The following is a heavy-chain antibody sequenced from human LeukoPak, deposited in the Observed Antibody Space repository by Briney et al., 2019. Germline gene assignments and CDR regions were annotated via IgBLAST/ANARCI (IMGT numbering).Heavy chain of an antibody. J-gene: IGHJ4*02. CDR2: IYTSGST. D-gene: IGHD1-26*01. V-gene: IGHV4-61*02. Sequence: KASETLSLTCTVSGGSISSGSYYWSWIRQPAGKGLEWIGRIYTSGSTNYNPSLRSRVTISVDTSKNQFSLNLRSVSAADTAVYYCARELGGTYTVNIDSWDQGTLVSVAS. CDR1: GGSISSGSYY. CDR3: ARELGGTYTVNIDS.